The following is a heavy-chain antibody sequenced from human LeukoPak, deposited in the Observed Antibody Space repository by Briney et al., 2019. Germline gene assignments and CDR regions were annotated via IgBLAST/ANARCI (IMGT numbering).Heavy chain of an antibody. CDR1: GFTFSFYA. CDR2: ISTSHSYI. Sequence: GGSLRLSCEASGFTFSFYAMTWLRQAPGKGLEYVSSISTSHSYIYYADSVKGRFTIARDNAKKSLYLQMNNLRVEDTAIYYCATAAATHYDVLSGYYNDFDYWGQGTLVTVSS. J-gene: IGHJ4*02. V-gene: IGHV3-21*01. CDR3: ATAAATHYDVLSGYYNDFDY. D-gene: IGHD3-9*01.